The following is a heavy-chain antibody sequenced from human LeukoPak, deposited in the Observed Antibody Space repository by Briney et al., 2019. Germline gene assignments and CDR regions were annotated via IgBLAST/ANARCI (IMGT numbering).Heavy chain of an antibody. CDR3: ARLNYGGNPGAFDI. CDR2: ISSSSTYI. J-gene: IGHJ3*02. V-gene: IGHV3-21*01. CDR1: GFTFSSYA. D-gene: IGHD4-23*01. Sequence: GRSLRLSCVVSGFTFSSYAMNWVRQTPGKGLEWVSFISSSSTYIYYADSVKGRFTISRDNAKNSLYLQMNSLRAEDTALYYCARLNYGGNPGAFDIWGQGTMVTVSS.